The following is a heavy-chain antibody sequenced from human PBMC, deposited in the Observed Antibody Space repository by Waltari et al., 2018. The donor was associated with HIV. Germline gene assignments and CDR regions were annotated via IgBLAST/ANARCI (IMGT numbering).Heavy chain of an antibody. CDR3: ARGNHGSGFSHYFDH. V-gene: IGHV6-1*01. CDR1: GDGVSTNDGG. J-gene: IGHJ4*02. Sequence: QVQLQQSGPGLVKPAQTLSLTCDISGDGVSTNDGGWSWIRQSPSRGLEWLGRTFYRFKWHTEYASSVEGRITITADPSTNRLSLQLNSVNPDDTAVYFCARGNHGSGFSHYFDHWSQGAPVTVSS. D-gene: IGHD6-19*01. CDR2: TFYRFKWHT.